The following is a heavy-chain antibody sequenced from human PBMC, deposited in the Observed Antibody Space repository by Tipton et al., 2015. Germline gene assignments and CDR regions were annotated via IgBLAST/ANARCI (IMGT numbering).Heavy chain of an antibody. Sequence: LRLSCTVSGGSVSSGSYYWSWIRQPPGKGLEWIGYISFSDTTHYNPSLKSRITISVDTSKIQFSLKLNSVTAADTAVYYCARQTYGYCTSSNCYDGAFDIWGQGTVVTVSP. D-gene: IGHD2-2*03. CDR1: GGSVSSGSYY. CDR2: ISFSDTT. CDR3: ARQTYGYCTSSNCYDGAFDI. J-gene: IGHJ3*02. V-gene: IGHV4-61*01.